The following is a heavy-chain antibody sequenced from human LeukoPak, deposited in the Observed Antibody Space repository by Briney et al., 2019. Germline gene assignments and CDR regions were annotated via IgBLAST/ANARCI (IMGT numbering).Heavy chain of an antibody. CDR2: LIPIFGAT. Sequence: EASVKVSCKASGGTFSNYAISWVRQAPGQGLEWVGGLIPIFGATIYAQIFQGRVAITADESTSTAYMELSSLRSEDTAVYYCATASHSGWRYWGQGTLVTVSS. CDR1: GGTFSNYA. D-gene: IGHD6-19*01. J-gene: IGHJ4*02. V-gene: IGHV1-69*13. CDR3: ATASHSGWRY.